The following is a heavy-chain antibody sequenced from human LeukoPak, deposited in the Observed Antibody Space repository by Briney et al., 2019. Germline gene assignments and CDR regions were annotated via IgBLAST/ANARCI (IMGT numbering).Heavy chain of an antibody. CDR2: ISGSGGNT. J-gene: IGHJ4*02. D-gene: IGHD3-3*01. V-gene: IGHV3-23*01. CDR3: AKDLGRITIFGVVTGIYDG. CDR1: GFTFSSYA. Sequence: PGGSLRLSCAASGFTFSSYAMSWVRQAPGKGLEWVSAISGSGGNTYYADSVKGRFTISRDNSKNTLYLQMNSLRAEDTAVYYCAKDLGRITIFGVVTGIYDGWGQGTLVTVSS.